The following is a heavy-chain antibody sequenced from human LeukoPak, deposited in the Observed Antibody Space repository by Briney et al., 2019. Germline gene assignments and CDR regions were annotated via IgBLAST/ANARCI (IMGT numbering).Heavy chain of an antibody. D-gene: IGHD3-22*01. V-gene: IGHV3-7*01. CDR1: GFTFSSDW. CDR3: ARGISYYYDSSGYYLDY. J-gene: IGHJ4*02. CDR2: IKQDGSEK. Sequence: GGSLRLSCAASGFTFSSDWVSCVRQAPGKGVGWVAKIKQDGSEKYYVDSVKGRFTISRDNAKNSLYLQMNSLRAEDTAVYYCARGISYYYDSSGYYLDYWGQGTLVTVSS.